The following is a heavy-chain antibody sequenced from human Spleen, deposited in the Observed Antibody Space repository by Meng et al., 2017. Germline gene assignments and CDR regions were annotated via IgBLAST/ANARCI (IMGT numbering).Heavy chain of an antibody. Sequence: EVQLVESGGGLVQPGGSLKLSCAASGFTFSTYWMHWVRQAPGKGLVWVSHINTDGSSTNYADSVKGRFTIYRDNAKNTLYLQMNSLRVEDTAVYYCARDGAGNDFDSWGQGTLVTVSS. V-gene: IGHV3-74*01. CDR3: ARDGAGNDFDS. CDR2: INTDGSST. J-gene: IGHJ5*01. D-gene: IGHD1-1*01. CDR1: GFTFSTYW.